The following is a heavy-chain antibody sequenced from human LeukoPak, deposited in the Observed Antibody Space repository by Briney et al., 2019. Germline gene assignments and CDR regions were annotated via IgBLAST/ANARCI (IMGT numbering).Heavy chain of an antibody. CDR2: IKQDGSEK. V-gene: IGHV3-7*01. Sequence: GGSLRLSCAASGFTLSSYWMSWVRQAPGKGLEWVANIKQDGSEKYYVDSVKGRFTISRDNAKNSLYLQMNSLRAEDTAVYYCAREGPTGTKSSYWYFDLWGRGTLVTVSS. CDR3: AREGPTGTKSSYWYFDL. D-gene: IGHD4-11*01. CDR1: GFTLSSYW. J-gene: IGHJ2*01.